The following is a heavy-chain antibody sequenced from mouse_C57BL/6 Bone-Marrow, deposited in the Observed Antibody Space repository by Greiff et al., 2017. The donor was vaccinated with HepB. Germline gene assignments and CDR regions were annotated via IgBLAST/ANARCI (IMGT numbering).Heavy chain of an antibody. V-gene: IGHV1-63*01. Sequence: QVQLKESGAELVRPGTSVKMSCKASGYTFTNYWIGWAKQRPGHGLEWIGDIYPGGGYTNYNEKFKGKATLTADKSSSTAYMQFSSLTSEDSAIYYCAREGFITTVPWYFDVWGTGTTVTVSS. CDR3: AREGFITTVPWYFDV. CDR2: IYPGGGYT. CDR1: GYTFTNYW. D-gene: IGHD1-1*01. J-gene: IGHJ1*03.